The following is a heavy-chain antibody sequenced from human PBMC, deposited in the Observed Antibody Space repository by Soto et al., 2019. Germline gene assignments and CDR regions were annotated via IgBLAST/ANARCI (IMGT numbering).Heavy chain of an antibody. CDR3: ASRPPLGY. CDR2: TYSGGST. V-gene: IGHV3-66*01. Sequence: EVQLVESGGGLVQPGGSLRLSCAASGFSVSNNDMSWVRQAPGRGLEGVSLTYSGGSTHYAESVKGRFTISRDNSKNTLDLQMNTLRAEDTAVYYCASRPPLGYWGQGTLVTVSS. CDR1: GFSVSNND. J-gene: IGHJ4*02.